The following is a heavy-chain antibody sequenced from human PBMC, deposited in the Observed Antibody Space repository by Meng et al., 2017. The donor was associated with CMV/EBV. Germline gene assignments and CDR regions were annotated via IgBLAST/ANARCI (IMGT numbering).Heavy chain of an antibody. CDR3: ARGRGCSSTSCYWVNPWYNWFDP. D-gene: IGHD2-2*01. J-gene: IGHJ5*02. CDR1: GYTFTSYD. Sequence: ASVKVSCKASGYTFTSYDINWVRQATGQGLEWMGWMNTNSGNTGYAQKFQGRVTMTRNTSISTAYMELSSLRSEDTAVYYCARGRGCSSTSCYWVNPWYNWFDPWGQGTLVTVSS. CDR2: MNTNSGNT. V-gene: IGHV1-8*01.